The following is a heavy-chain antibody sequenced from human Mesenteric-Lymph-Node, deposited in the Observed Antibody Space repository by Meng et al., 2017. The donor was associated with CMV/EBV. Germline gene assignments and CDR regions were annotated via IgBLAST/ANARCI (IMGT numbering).Heavy chain of an antibody. CDR3: ARDTYDFWSGYYFDS. Sequence: SGVIFSSYWMNWVRQAPGKGLEWVANIKLDGSEKYYVDSVKGRFTISRDNAKSSLYLQMNSLRAEDTAVYYCARDTYDFWSGYYFDSWGQGTLVTVSS. CDR1: GVIFSSYW. V-gene: IGHV3-7*04. D-gene: IGHD3-3*01. J-gene: IGHJ4*02. CDR2: IKLDGSEK.